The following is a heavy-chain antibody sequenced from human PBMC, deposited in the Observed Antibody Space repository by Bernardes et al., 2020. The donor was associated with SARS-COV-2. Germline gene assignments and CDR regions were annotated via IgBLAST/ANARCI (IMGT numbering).Heavy chain of an antibody. V-gene: IGHV3-74*01. CDR2: LNPDGSST. J-gene: IGHJ6*02. CDR3: ATGGDGASAPGMDV. D-gene: IGHD3-16*01. Sequence: GSLILSCAASGFSFCTYWMHWGRQAPGKGLVWVARLNPDGSSTDYADSVKGRFTISRNNAKNTLYLQMNSLRADATAVYYCATGGDGASAPGMDVWGQGTMVTVSS. CDR1: GFSFCTYW.